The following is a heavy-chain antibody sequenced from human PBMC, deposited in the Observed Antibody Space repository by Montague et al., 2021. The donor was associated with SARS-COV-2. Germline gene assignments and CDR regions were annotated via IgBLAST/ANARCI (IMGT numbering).Heavy chain of an antibody. Sequence: VKPTQTLTLTCTFSGFSITTSTMGVGWIRQPPGKALEWLALIYWGDEKRFSPSLKSRLTITKDTFKDQVVLRMTNMDPVDTATYYCVHYASGSYYFHYWGQGTLVIVSP. V-gene: IGHV2-5*02. J-gene: IGHJ4*02. D-gene: IGHD3-10*01. CDR1: GFSITTSTMG. CDR3: VHYASGSYYFHY. CDR2: IYWGDEK.